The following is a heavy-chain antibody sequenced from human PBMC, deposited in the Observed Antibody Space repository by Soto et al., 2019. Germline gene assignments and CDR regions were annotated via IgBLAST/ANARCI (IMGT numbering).Heavy chain of an antibody. Sequence: ASVKVSCKASGYTFTGYYMHWVRQAPGQGLEWMGWINPNSGGTNYAQKFQGRVTMTRDTSISTAYMELSRLRSDDTAVYYCARADGGAITMIVVVIYYGMDVWGQGTTVTVSS. D-gene: IGHD3-22*01. CDR2: INPNSGGT. V-gene: IGHV1-2*02. J-gene: IGHJ6*02. CDR3: ARADGGAITMIVVVIYYGMDV. CDR1: GYTFTGYY.